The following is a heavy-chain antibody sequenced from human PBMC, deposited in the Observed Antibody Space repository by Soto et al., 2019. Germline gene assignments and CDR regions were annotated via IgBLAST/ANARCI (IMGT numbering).Heavy chain of an antibody. CDR3: AAELGFGKLSVV. J-gene: IGHJ6*02. CDR2: IIPLFGTT. V-gene: IGHV1-69*01. Sequence: QVQVVQSGVEVRRPGSSVKVSCKASGDTFKNCVISWVRQAPGQGLEWMGGIIPLFGTTDFAQRFQGRLTMTTDESTTTAYMELSRLRSEDTAMYYCAAELGFGKLSVVWGQGTTVIVSS. D-gene: IGHD3-10*01. CDR1: GDTFKNCV.